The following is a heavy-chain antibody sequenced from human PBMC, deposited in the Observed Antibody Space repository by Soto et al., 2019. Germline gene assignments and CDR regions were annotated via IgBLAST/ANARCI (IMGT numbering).Heavy chain of an antibody. D-gene: IGHD5-12*01. CDR2: ISYDGSNK. J-gene: IGHJ6*02. CDR1: GFTFSSYG. CDR3: AKDRVGYDYYYYGMDF. V-gene: IGHV3-30*18. Sequence: QVQLVESGGGVVQPGRSLRLSCAASGFTFSSYGMHWVRQAPGKALEWVAVISYDGSNKYYADSVKGRITISRDNSKNTLYLQMNSLRAEDTAVYYFAKDRVGYDYYYYGMDFWGQGTTVTVSS.